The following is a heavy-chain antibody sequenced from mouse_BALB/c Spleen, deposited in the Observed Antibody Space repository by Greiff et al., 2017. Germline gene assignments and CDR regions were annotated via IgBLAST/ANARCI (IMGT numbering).Heavy chain of an antibody. J-gene: IGHJ4*01. CDR1: GFTSSSFG. CDR2: ISSGSSTI. Sequence: EVQGVESGGGLVQPGGSRKLSCAASGFTSSSFGMHWVRQAPEKGLEWVAYISSGSSTIYYADTVKGRFTISRDNPKNTLFLQMTSLRSEDTAMYYCARSPFYYGSSPVYYYAMDYWGQGTSVTVSS. CDR3: ARSPFYYGSSPVYYYAMDY. V-gene: IGHV5-17*02. D-gene: IGHD1-1*01.